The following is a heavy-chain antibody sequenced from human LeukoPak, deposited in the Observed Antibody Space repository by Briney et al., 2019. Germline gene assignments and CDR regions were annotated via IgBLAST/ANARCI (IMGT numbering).Heavy chain of an antibody. Sequence: ASVKVSCKASGYTFTSYGISWVRQAPGQGLEWMGWISAYNGNTNHAQKLQGRVTMTTDTSTSTAYMELRSLRSDDTAVYYCARVVLWWSPPTWKYYFDYWGQGTLVTVSS. CDR3: ARVVLWWSPPTWKYYFDY. D-gene: IGHD3-10*01. J-gene: IGHJ4*02. CDR1: GYTFTSYG. V-gene: IGHV1-18*01. CDR2: ISAYNGNT.